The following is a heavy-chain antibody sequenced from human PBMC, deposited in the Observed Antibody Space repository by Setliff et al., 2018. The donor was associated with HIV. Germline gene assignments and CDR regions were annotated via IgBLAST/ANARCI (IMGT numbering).Heavy chain of an antibody. Sequence: SETLSLTCTVSGGSISSHFWSWIRQPPGKGLEWIGTVSYSGSTNYNPSLKSRVTISVDTSENQFSLKLSSVTAADTAVYYCARRSGATVFYYFDYWGQGTLVT. CDR3: ARRSGATVFYYFDY. V-gene: IGHV4-59*11. CDR1: GGSISSHF. CDR2: VSYSGST. J-gene: IGHJ4*02. D-gene: IGHD3-10*01.